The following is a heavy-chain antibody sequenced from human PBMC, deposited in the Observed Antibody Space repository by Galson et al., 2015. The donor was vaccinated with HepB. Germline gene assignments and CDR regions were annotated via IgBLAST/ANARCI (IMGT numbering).Heavy chain of an antibody. CDR3: TTGSITFGGVIVPLGFDY. V-gene: IGHV3-15*07. J-gene: IGHJ4*02. Sequence: SLRLSCAASGFTFSNAWMNWVRQAPGKGLEWVGRIKSKTDGGTTDYAAPVKGRFTISRDDSKNTLYLQMNSLKTEDTAVYYCTTGSITFGGVIVPLGFDYWGQGTLVTVSS. D-gene: IGHD3-16*02. CDR2: IKSKTDGGTT. CDR1: GFTFSNAW.